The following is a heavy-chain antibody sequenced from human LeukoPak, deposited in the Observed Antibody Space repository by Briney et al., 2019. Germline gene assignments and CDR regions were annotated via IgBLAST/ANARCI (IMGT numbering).Heavy chain of an antibody. CDR2: IYTSGST. D-gene: IGHD4-17*01. V-gene: IGHV4-4*07. J-gene: IGHJ4*02. Sequence: PSETLSLTCTVSGGSISSYYWTWIRQPAGKGLEWIGRIYTSGSTDYNPSLKSRVTISVDTSKNQFSLKLSSVTAAETAVYYCAGEREGPYGYLDYWGQGTLVTVSS. CDR3: AGEREGPYGYLDY. CDR1: GGSISSYY.